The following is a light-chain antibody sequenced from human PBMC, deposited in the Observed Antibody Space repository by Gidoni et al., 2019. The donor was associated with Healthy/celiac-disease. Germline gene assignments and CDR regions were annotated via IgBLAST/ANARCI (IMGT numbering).Light chain of an antibody. CDR3: GTWDSSLSAGGV. CDR1: SSNIGNNY. V-gene: IGLV1-51*01. CDR2: DNN. Sequence: QSVLTQPPSVSAAPGQKVTISCSGSSSNIGNNYVSWYQQRPGTAPKLIIYDNNKRPSGIPDRFSGSKSGTSATLGITGLQTGDEADYYCGTWDSSLSAGGVFGGGTKLTVL. J-gene: IGLJ3*02.